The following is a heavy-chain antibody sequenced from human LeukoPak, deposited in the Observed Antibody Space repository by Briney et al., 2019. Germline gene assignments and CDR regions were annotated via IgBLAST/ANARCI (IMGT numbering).Heavy chain of an antibody. D-gene: IGHD3-16*01. CDR1: GFTFSSYS. J-gene: IGHJ4*02. CDR3: ARDSRGHDY. V-gene: IGHV3-48*01. Sequence: GGSLRLSCAASGFTFSSYSMNWVRQAPGKGLEWVSYISSSYRTIYYADSVKGRFTISRDNAKNSLYLRMNSLRAEDTAVYYCARDSRGHDYWGQGTLVTVSS. CDR2: ISSSYRTI.